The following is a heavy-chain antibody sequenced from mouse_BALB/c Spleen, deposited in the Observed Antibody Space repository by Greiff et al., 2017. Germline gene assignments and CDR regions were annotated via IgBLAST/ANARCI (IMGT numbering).Heavy chain of an antibody. CDR2: ISSGGST. CDR3: ARLDGDYYGSSFYAMDY. Sequence: EVKLVESGGGLVKPGGSLKLSCAASGFTFSSYAMSWVRQTPEKRLEWVASISSGGSTYYPDSVKGRFTISRDNARNILYLQMSSLRSEDTAMYYCARLDGDYYGSSFYAMDYWGQGTSVTVSS. D-gene: IGHD1-1*01. CDR1: GFTFSSYA. J-gene: IGHJ4*01. V-gene: IGHV5-6-5*01.